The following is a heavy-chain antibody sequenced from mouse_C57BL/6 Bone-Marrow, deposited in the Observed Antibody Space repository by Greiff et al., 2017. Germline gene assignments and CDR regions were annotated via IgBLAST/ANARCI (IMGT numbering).Heavy chain of an antibody. CDR3: ARHEDYGSNYWYFDV. Sequence: VMLVESGAELVKPGASVKLSCKASGYTFTEYTIHWVKQRSGQGLEWIGWFYPGSGSIKYNEKFKDKATLTADKSSSTVYMELSRLTSEDSAVYFCARHEDYGSNYWYFDVWGTGTMVTVSS. V-gene: IGHV1-62-2*01. CDR2: FYPGSGSI. CDR1: GYTFTEYT. J-gene: IGHJ1*03. D-gene: IGHD1-1*01.